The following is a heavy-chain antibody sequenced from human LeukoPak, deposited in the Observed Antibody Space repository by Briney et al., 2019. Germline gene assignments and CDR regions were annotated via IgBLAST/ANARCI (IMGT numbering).Heavy chain of an antibody. Sequence: GGSLRLSCAASGFTFSSYSMNWVRQAPGKGLEWVSYISSSSSTIYYADSVKGRFTISRDNAKNSLYLQMNSLRAEDTAVYYCARVGAVDFGYWGQGTLVTVSS. D-gene: IGHD3-16*01. J-gene: IGHJ4*02. CDR1: GFTFSSYS. CDR2: ISSSSSTI. CDR3: ARVGAVDFGY. V-gene: IGHV3-48*01.